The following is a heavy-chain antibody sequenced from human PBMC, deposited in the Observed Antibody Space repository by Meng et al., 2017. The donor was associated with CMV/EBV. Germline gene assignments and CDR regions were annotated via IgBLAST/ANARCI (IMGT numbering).Heavy chain of an antibody. D-gene: IGHD3-3*01. CDR3: ARGGLFWSGYYPYYYYGMDV. Sequence: LETLSLTCTVSGGSVSSGSYYWSWIRQPPGKGLEWIGYIYYSGSTNYNPSLKSRVTISVDTSKNQFSLKLSSVTAADTAVYYCARGGLFWSGYYPYYYYGMDVWGQGTTVTVSS. CDR2: IYYSGST. V-gene: IGHV4-61*01. J-gene: IGHJ6*02. CDR1: GGSVSSGSYY.